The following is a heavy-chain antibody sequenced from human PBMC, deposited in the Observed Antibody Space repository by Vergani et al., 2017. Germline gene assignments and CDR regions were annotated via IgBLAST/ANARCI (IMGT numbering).Heavy chain of an antibody. CDR2: IGYDGSIK. D-gene: IGHD4-17*01. Sequence: QVQLVATGGGVVQPGGSLRLYCATSGFSFNTYGAHWVRQAPGKGLEWVAFIGYDGSIKYNVDSVKGRFTISRDTSKKTLSLQMRSLRADDTAVYYCAKDGREDSDYGYFDYWGQGTLVTVSS. V-gene: IGHV3-30*02. CDR3: AKDGREDSDYGYFDY. CDR1: GFSFNTYG. J-gene: IGHJ4*02.